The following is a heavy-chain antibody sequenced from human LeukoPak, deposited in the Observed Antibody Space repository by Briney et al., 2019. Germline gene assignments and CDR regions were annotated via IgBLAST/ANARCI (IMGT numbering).Heavy chain of an antibody. D-gene: IGHD3-22*01. V-gene: IGHV1-2*02. J-gene: IGHJ3*02. CDR2: INPNSGGT. CDR3: ARDRYYYDPDAFDI. CDR1: GYTFTGCY. Sequence: ASVKVSCKASGYTFTGCYMHWVRQAPGQGLEWMGWINPNSGGTNYAQKFQGRVTVTRDTSISTAYMELSRLRSDDTAVYYCARDRYYYDPDAFDIWGQGTMVTVSS.